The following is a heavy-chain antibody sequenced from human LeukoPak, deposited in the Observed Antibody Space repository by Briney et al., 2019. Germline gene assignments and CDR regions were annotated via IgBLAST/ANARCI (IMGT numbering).Heavy chain of an antibody. J-gene: IGHJ4*02. CDR1: GFTFSSYG. D-gene: IGHD3-16*02. V-gene: IGHV3-30*18. CDR3: AKEPDTFGGVIVIRYYFDY. CDR2: ISYDGSNK. Sequence: PGGSLRLSCAASGFTFSSYGMHWVRQAPGKGLEWVAVISYDGSNKYYADSVKGRFTISRDNSKNTLYLQMNGLRAEDTAVYYCAKEPDTFGGVIVIRYYFDYWGQGTLVTVSS.